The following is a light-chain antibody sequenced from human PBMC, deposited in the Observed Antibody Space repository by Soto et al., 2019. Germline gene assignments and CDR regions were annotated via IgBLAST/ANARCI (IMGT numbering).Light chain of an antibody. Sequence: EIVLTQSPATLSLSPGERASLSCRASQSVGNSLAWYQHKPGQAPRLLIYDVSNRATVIPARFSGSGSGTDFTLTISSLEPEDFAVYYCQQCVIWPLFTFGPGTKVDIK. CDR2: DVS. CDR3: QQCVIWPLFT. V-gene: IGKV3-11*01. CDR1: QSVGNS. J-gene: IGKJ3*01.